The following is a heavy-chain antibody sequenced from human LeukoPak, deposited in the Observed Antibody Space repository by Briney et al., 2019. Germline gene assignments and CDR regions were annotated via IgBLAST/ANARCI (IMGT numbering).Heavy chain of an antibody. CDR3: ARGENYYDSSGYYRYFDY. CDR2: ISSSTSYI. V-gene: IGHV3-21*01. J-gene: IGHJ4*02. D-gene: IGHD3-22*01. CDR1: GFIFSSYS. Sequence: GGSLRLPCATSGFIFSSYSMNWVRQAPGKGLEWVSSISSSTSYIYYADSVKGRFTISRDNAENSLYLQMNSLRAEDTAVYYCARGENYYDSSGYYRYFDYWGQGTLVTVSS.